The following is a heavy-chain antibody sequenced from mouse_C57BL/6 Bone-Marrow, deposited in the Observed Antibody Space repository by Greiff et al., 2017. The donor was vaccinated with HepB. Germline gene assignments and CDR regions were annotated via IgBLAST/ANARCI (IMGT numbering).Heavy chain of an antibody. J-gene: IGHJ4*01. CDR1: GYTFTSYW. Sequence: QVQLQQPGAELVMPGASVKLSCKASGYTFTSYWMHWVKQRPGQGLEWIGEIDPSDSYTNYNQKFKGKSTLTVDKSSSTAYMQLSSLTSEDSAVYYCATYRNHEGDYWGQGTSVTVSS. CDR3: ATYRNHEGDY. V-gene: IGHV1-69*01. CDR2: IDPSDSYT. D-gene: IGHD2-5*01.